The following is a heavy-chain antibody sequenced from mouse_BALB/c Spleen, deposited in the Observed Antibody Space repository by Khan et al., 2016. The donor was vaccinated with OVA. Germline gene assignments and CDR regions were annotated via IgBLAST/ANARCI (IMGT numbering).Heavy chain of an antibody. CDR3: ARSYGSWAMDY. D-gene: IGHD1-1*01. CDR1: SDSITSGF. Sequence: EVQLQESGPSLVKPSQTLSLTCSVTSDSITSGFWNWIRKFPGNKFEYMGYVTYSGNTYYNPSLKSRISITRDTSKSQYYLQLNSVTTEDTATYFCARSYGSWAMDYWGQGTSVTVSS. J-gene: IGHJ4*01. CDR2: VTYSGNT. V-gene: IGHV3-8*02.